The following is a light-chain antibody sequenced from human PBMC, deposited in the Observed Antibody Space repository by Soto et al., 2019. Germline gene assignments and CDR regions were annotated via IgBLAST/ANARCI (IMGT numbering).Light chain of an antibody. CDR2: EGS. Sequence: QSALTQPASVSGSPGQSITISCTGTSNDVGSYNLVSWYQQHPGKAPKLMIYEGSKRPSGVSNRFSGSKSDNTASLTISGLQAEDEAGYYCCSYAGSSTFVFGGGTKVTVL. V-gene: IGLV2-23*03. CDR1: SNDVGSYNL. CDR3: CSYAGSSTFV. J-gene: IGLJ2*01.